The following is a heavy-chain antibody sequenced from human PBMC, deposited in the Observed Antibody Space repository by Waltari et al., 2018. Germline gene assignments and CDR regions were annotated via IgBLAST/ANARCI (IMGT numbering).Heavy chain of an antibody. CDR3: ARDQSSTSGWVWGAFDI. J-gene: IGHJ3*02. CDR1: GFTVSGYF. Sequence: EVRLEESGGGLVQPGGSLRLSCAASGFTVSGYFMTWVRQAPGKGQESLAGLYSGGSTYHADSVKGRFTSSRDNSKNTLYLQMSSLRAADTAVYYCARDQSSTSGWVWGAFDIWGQGTMVTVSS. D-gene: IGHD6-19*01. V-gene: IGHV3-66*01. CDR2: LYSGGST.